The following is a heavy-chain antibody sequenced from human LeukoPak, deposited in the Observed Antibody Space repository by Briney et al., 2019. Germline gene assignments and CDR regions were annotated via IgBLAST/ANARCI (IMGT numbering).Heavy chain of an antibody. CDR3: ARESGGYEVDV. D-gene: IGHD5-12*01. CDR2: INQDGSEK. V-gene: IGHV3-7*01. J-gene: IGHJ6*04. Sequence: GGSLRLSCAASGFTFSDYWMSWVRQAPGKGLEWVANINQDGSEKYYVDSVKGRFTISRDNAKKSLYLQMTSLRVEDTAVYYCARESGGYEVDVWGKGTTVTISS. CDR1: GFTFSDYW.